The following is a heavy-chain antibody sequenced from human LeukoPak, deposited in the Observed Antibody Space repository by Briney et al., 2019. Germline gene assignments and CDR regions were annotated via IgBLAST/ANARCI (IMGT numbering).Heavy chain of an antibody. CDR1: GGTFSSYA. V-gene: IGHV1-69*04. Sequence: SVKVSCKASGGTFSSYAISWVRQAPGQGLEWMGRIIPIFGIANYAQKFQGRVTITADKSTSTAYMELSSLRSEDTAVYYCARDRDGCNYDYWGQGTLVTVSS. J-gene: IGHJ4*02. CDR2: IIPIFGIA. CDR3: ARDRDGCNYDY. D-gene: IGHD5-24*01.